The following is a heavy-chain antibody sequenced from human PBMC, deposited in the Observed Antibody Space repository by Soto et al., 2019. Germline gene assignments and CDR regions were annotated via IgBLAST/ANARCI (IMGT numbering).Heavy chain of an antibody. CDR1: GYTFTSDD. D-gene: IGHD2-15*01. CDR3: ARGWQLLRGTWFDP. Sequence: QVQLVQYGAEVKKPGASVKVSCKASGYTFTSDDINWVRQATGQGLEWRGWMTPNSGNTGYAQKFQGRVSMTRSTSISTAYMELSSLRSEDTAVYYCARGWQLLRGTWFDPWGQGTLVTVSS. J-gene: IGHJ5*02. CDR2: MTPNSGNT. V-gene: IGHV1-8*01.